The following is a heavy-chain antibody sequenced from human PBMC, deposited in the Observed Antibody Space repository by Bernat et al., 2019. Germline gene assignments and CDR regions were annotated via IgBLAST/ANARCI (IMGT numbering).Heavy chain of an antibody. J-gene: IGHJ4*02. CDR2: ISSSSSTI. D-gene: IGHD4-17*01. V-gene: IGHV3-48*02. CDR1: GFTFSSYS. Sequence: VQLVESGGGVVQPGRSLRLSCAASGFTFSSYSMNWVRQAPGKGLEWVSYISSSSSTIYYADSVKGRFTISRDNAKNSLYLQMNSLRDEDTAVYYCATTHRGDYPYWGQGTLITVSS. CDR3: ATTHRGDYPY.